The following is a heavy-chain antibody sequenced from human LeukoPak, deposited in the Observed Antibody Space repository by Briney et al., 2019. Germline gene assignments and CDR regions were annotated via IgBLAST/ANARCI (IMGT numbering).Heavy chain of an antibody. J-gene: IGHJ4*02. CDR1: GFTFSSYG. D-gene: IGHD3-22*01. CDR3: AKDQSPGHYYDSSGYFDY. CDR2: IRYDGGNK. V-gene: IGHV3-30*02. Sequence: GGSLRLSCAASGFTFSSYGMHWVRQAPGKGLEWVAFIRYDGGNKYYADSVKGRFTISRDNSKNTLYLQVNNLRPEDTAVYNCAKDQSPGHYYDSSGYFDYWGQGTLVTVSS.